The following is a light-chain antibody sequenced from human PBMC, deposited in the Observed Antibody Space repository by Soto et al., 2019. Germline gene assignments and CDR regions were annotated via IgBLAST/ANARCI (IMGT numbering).Light chain of an antibody. CDR3: QQYGSSHLT. V-gene: IGKV3-20*01. CDR1: QSVSSSY. Sequence: EIVLTQSPGTLSLSPGERATLSCRASQSVSSSYLAWYQQKPGQAPRLLIYGASSRATGIPDRFSGSGSGTDFTLTISRLVPEDCAVYYCQQYGSSHLTFGGGTKVEIK. CDR2: GAS. J-gene: IGKJ4*01.